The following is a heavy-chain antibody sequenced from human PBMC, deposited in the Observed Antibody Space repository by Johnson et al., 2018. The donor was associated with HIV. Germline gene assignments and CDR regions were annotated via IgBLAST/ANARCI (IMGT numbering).Heavy chain of an antibody. J-gene: IGHJ3*02. CDR1: GFTFGDSA. CDR2: LSYDGSNE. V-gene: IGHV3-30-3*02. Sequence: QVQLVESGGGVVQSGRSLRLSCAASGFTFGDSAIHWVRQAPGKGLEWVAVLSYDGSNEYYADSVKGRFTISRDTSKNTLYFQMNGLRAEDTAVYYCAKQNRGAFDIWGQGTMVTVSS. CDR3: AKQNRGAFDI.